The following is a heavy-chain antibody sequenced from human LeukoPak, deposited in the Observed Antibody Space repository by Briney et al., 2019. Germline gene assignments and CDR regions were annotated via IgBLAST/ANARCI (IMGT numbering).Heavy chain of an antibody. CDR1: GYIFTSYW. CDR2: IYPGDSDT. Sequence: GESLKISCKGCGYIFTSYWIGWVRQMPGKGLEWMGIIYPGDSDTKYSPSLQGQVTISADKSISTAYLQWSSLKASDTAMYYCARRSYGYAFDIWGQGTMVTVSS. D-gene: IGHD5-18*01. CDR3: ARRSYGYAFDI. V-gene: IGHV5-51*01. J-gene: IGHJ3*02.